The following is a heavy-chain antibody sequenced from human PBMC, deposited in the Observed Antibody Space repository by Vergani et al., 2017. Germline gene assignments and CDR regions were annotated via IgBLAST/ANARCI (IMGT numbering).Heavy chain of an antibody. CDR2: INPSGGST. V-gene: IGHV1-46*03. CDR1: GSPFTSYY. D-gene: IGHD2-15*01. Sequence: QVQLVQSGAEVKKPGASVKVSCKASGSPFTSYYMHWVRQAPGQGLEWMGIINPSGGSTSYDQKFQGRVTMTRDTSTSTVYMELSRVRSEDTAVYYCARDGPEVVAATLYYFDYWGQGTLVTVSS. J-gene: IGHJ4*02. CDR3: ARDGPEVVAATLYYFDY.